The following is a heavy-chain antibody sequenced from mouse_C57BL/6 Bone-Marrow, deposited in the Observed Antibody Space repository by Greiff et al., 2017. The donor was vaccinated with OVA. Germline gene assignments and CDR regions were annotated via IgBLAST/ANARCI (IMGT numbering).Heavy chain of an antibody. D-gene: IGHD3-1*01. Sequence: VHVKQSGPELVKPGASVKIPCKASGYTFTDYNMDWVKQSHGKSLEWIGDINPNNGGTIYNQKFKGKATLTVDKSSSTAYMELRSLTSEDTAVYYCARRLGYYFDYWGQGTTLTVSS. J-gene: IGHJ2*01. CDR2: INPNNGGT. CDR3: ARRLGYYFDY. V-gene: IGHV1-18*01. CDR1: GYTFTDYN.